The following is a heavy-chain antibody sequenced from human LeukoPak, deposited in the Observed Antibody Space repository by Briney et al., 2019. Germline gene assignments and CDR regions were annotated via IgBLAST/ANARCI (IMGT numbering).Heavy chain of an antibody. CDR3: ARELELFSPMDV. Sequence: GGSLRLSCAASGFTFSSYSMNWVRQAPGKGLEWVSSISSSSSYIYYADSVKGRFTISRDNAKNSLYLQMNSLRAEDTAVYYCARELELFSPMDVWGQGTTVTVSS. D-gene: IGHD1-26*01. J-gene: IGHJ6*02. V-gene: IGHV3-21*04. CDR2: ISSSSSYI. CDR1: GFTFSSYS.